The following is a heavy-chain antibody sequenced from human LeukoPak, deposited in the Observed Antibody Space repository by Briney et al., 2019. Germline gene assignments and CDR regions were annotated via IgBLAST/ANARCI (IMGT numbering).Heavy chain of an antibody. V-gene: IGHV4-61*01. D-gene: IGHD6-13*01. CDR1: GYFVSGAPYY. J-gene: IGHJ6*02. CDR2: IYYTGTT. Sequence: PSETLSLTCTVSGYFVSGAPYYWGWIRQPPGQGLEWIGYIYYTGTTTYNPSFKSRVTMSIDTSKNQFSLKLTSVTAADTAVYFCARDGEFEAAYGTSTYYYGMDVWGQGTTVTVSS. CDR3: ARDGEFEAAYGTSTYYYGMDV.